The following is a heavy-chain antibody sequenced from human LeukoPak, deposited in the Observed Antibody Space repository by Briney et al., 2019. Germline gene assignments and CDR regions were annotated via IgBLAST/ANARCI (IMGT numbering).Heavy chain of an antibody. CDR2: IGPSNGDT. V-gene: IGHV1-2*02. CDR3: TRDGWFGDLQYSHRNWFDP. J-gene: IGHJ5*02. CDR1: GYTFTGYY. D-gene: IGHD3-10*01. Sequence: GASVKVSCKASGYTFTGYYLHWVPQAPGLGLEWMGWIGPSNGDTSYAQKFQGRVTMTWDTSISTVYMELSGLTSDDTAVYYCTRDGWFGDLQYSHRNWFDPWGQGTLVTVSS.